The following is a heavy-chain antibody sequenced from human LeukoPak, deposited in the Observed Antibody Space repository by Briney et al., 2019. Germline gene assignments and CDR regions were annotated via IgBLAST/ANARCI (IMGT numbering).Heavy chain of an antibody. J-gene: IGHJ4*02. Sequence: GGSLRLSCAASGFTLSSYAMSWVRQAPGKGLEWVSAISDSGNTYHADSVKGRFTISRDSSKNTLFLQMNRLRPEDAAVYYCAKDYSSSWYYFDYWGQGTLVTVSS. D-gene: IGHD6-13*01. V-gene: IGHV3-23*01. CDR1: GFTLSSYA. CDR2: ISDSGNT. CDR3: AKDYSSSWYYFDY.